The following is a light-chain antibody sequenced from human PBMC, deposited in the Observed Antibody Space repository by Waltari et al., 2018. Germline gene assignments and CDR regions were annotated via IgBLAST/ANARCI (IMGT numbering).Light chain of an antibody. CDR2: AAS. CDR1: QNISSY. J-gene: IGKJ1*01. CDR3: QQSYSTPRT. V-gene: IGKV1-39*01. Sequence: DIQMTQSPSSLYAYVGDRVTITCRASQNISSYLNWYQQTPGKAPKLLIYAASSLQSGVPSRVIGSGSGTDFTLTISSLQPEDFATYYCQQSYSTPRTFGQGTKVEIK.